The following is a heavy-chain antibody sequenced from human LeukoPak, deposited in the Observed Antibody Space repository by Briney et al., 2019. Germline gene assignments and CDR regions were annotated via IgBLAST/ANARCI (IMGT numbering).Heavy chain of an antibody. CDR3: GRTTNSIDY. V-gene: IGHV4-4*07. CDR1: GGSISGYY. Sequence: PSETLSLTCTVSGGSISGYYWSWIRQPAGKGLEWIGRIYTSGSTNYNPSLKSRVTMSVDTSKNLFSLKLRSVTAADTAVYYCGRTTNSIDYCGQGTLVTVSS. J-gene: IGHJ4*02. CDR2: IYTSGST. D-gene: IGHD3-3*02.